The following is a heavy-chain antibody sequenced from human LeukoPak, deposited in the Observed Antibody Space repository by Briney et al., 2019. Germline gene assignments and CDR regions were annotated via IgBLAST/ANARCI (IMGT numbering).Heavy chain of an antibody. D-gene: IGHD2-15*01. V-gene: IGHV4-34*01. CDR3: ARIRCGRGSAIRYKH. CDR2: INHNGGT. J-gene: IGHJ4*02. CDR1: GVSLSDYY. Sequence: SETLSLTCSVYGVSLSDYYWSWIRQPPGKGLEWIGEINHNGGTKYNPSLKGRVTISVDTSENQFSLNLRSVTAADTAVYYCARIRCGRGSAIRYKHWGQGTLVTVSS.